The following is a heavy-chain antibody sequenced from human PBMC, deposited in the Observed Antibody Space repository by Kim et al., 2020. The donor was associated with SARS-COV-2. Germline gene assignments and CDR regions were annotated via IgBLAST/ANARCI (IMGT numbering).Heavy chain of an antibody. J-gene: IGHJ4*02. CDR1: GFTFSSYG. CDR2: IWYDGSNK. V-gene: IGHV3-33*01. Sequence: GGSLRLSCAASGFTFSSYGMHWVRQAPGKGLEWVAVIWYDGSNKYYADSVKGRFTISRDNSKNTLYLQMNSLRAEDTAVYYCARVASSGYYYVFDYWGQGTLVTVSS. CDR3: ARVASSGYYYVFDY. D-gene: IGHD3-22*01.